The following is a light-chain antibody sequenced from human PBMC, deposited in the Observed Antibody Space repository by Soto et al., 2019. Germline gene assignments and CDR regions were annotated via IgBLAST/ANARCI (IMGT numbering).Light chain of an antibody. V-gene: IGKV1-39*01. CDR2: ALS. J-gene: IGKJ4*01. CDR3: QQSYSTPLT. Sequence: DIQVTQSPSSLSASIGDRVIITCRASQPISTSLHWFQQKPGKAPKLLIYALSNLQSGVPSRFSGIGTGTEFTLIISSLQPEDVGNYFCQQSYSTPLTFGGGTKVQI. CDR1: QPISTS.